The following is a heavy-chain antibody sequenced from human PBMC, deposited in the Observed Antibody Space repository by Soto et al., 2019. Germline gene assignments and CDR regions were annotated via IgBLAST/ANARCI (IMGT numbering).Heavy chain of an antibody. CDR2: ISYDGSNK. D-gene: IGHD1-26*01. CDR3: ARTRIVGATSDAFDI. V-gene: IGHV3-30-3*01. J-gene: IGHJ3*02. CDR1: GFTFSSYA. Sequence: QVQLVESGGGVVQPGRSLRLSCEAPGFTFSSYAMHWVRQAPGKGLEWVAVISYDGSNKYYADSVKGRFTISRDNSKNTLYLQMNSLRAEDTAVYYCARTRIVGATSDAFDIWGQGTMVTVSS.